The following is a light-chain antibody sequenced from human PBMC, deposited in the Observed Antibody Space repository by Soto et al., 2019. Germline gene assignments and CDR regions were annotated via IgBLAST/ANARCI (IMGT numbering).Light chain of an antibody. CDR1: QSVSSSY. V-gene: IGKV3-20*01. Sequence: EIVLTQSPGTLSLSPGERATLSCRASQSVSSSYLAWYQPKPGQAPRLLIYGASSRATGITDRFSGSGSGTDFTLTISRLEPEDFAVYYCQQYGSSRTFGQGTKVEI. CDR3: QQYGSSRT. J-gene: IGKJ1*01. CDR2: GAS.